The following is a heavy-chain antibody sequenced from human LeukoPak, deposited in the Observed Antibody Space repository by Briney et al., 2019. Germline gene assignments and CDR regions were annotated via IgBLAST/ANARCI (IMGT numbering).Heavy chain of an antibody. CDR3: ASGMWELLHY. D-gene: IGHD1-26*01. Sequence: ASVKVSCKASGYTFTSYGISWVRQAPGQGLEWMGWINPNSGGTNYAQKFQGRVTMTRDTSISTAYMELSRLRSDDTAVYYCASGMWELLHYWGQGTLVTVSS. CDR2: INPNSGGT. CDR1: GYTFTSYG. J-gene: IGHJ4*02. V-gene: IGHV1-2*02.